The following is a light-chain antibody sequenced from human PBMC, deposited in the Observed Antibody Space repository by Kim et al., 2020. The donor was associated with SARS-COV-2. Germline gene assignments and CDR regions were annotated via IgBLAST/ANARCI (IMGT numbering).Light chain of an antibody. Sequence: QRVTISCTGTSSNIGADYDVHWYQQFPGKAPKVLIYGNNNRPSGVPDRFSGSESGTSASLAITGLQPEDEADYHCQSYDSSLSGSVFGGGTQLTVL. CDR1: SSNIGADYD. CDR2: GNN. J-gene: IGLJ3*02. V-gene: IGLV1-40*01. CDR3: QSYDSSLSGSV.